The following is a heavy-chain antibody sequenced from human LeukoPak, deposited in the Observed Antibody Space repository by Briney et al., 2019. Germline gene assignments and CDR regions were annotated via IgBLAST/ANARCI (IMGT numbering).Heavy chain of an antibody. D-gene: IGHD1-26*01. V-gene: IGHV1-69*04. CDR2: IIPILGIA. Sequence: SVKVSCKASGGTFSSYAISWVRQAPGQGLEWMGRIIPILGIANYAQKFQGRVTITADKSTSTAYMELSSLRSEDTAVYYCAIRDLSGSPLRYWGQGTLVTVSS. CDR1: GGTFSSYA. J-gene: IGHJ4*02. CDR3: AIRDLSGSPLRY.